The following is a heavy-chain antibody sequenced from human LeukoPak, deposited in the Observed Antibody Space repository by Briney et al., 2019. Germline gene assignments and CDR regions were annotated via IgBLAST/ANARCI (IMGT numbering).Heavy chain of an antibody. Sequence: GASVKVSCKASGYTFTSYYMHWVRQAPGQGLEWMGLINPTGGSTGYAQKFQGRVTMTRDMSTSTAYMELRSLRSDDTAVYYCARGAPLGWLPVDYWGQGTLITVSS. CDR3: ARGAPLGWLPVDY. V-gene: IGHV1-46*01. D-gene: IGHD5-24*01. J-gene: IGHJ4*02. CDR1: GYTFTSYY. CDR2: INPTGGST.